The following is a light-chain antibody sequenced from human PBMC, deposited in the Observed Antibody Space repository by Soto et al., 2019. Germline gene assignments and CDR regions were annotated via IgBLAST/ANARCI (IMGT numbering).Light chain of an antibody. V-gene: IGLV1-44*01. J-gene: IGLJ2*01. Sequence: QSALTQPPSASGTPGQRVTISCSGSSSNIGTNTVIWYQQLPGAAPKLLIYSDNQRPSGVPDRFSGSKSGTSASLAISGLQSEDEADYYCAALDVSLVVFGGGTKLTVL. CDR2: SDN. CDR3: AALDVSLVV. CDR1: SSNIGTNT.